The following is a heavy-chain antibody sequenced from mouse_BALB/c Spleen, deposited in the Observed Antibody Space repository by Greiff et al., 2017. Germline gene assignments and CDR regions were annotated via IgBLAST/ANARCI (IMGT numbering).Heavy chain of an antibody. CDR3: ARVDDYHY. V-gene: IGHV2-9*02. CDR2: IWAGGST. D-gene: IGHD2-4*01. CDR1: GFSLTSYG. Sequence: VQLVESGPGLVAPSQSLSITCTVSGFSLTSYGVHWVRQPPGKGLEWLGVIWAGGSTNYNSALMSRLSISKDNSKSQVILKMNSLQTDDTAMYFCARVDDYHYWGQGTTLTVSS. J-gene: IGHJ2*01.